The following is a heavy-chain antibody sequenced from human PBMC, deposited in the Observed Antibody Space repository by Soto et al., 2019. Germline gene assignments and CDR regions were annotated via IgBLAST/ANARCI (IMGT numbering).Heavy chain of an antibody. V-gene: IGHV1-46*03. CDR1: GYTFTSYY. J-gene: IGHJ4*02. CDR2: INPSGGST. CDR3: AREKGGGYCSGGSCYPPDY. D-gene: IGHD2-15*01. Sequence: QVQLVQSGAEVKKPGASVKVSCKASGYTFTSYYMHWVRQAPGQGLEWMGIINPSGGSTSYAQKFEGRVTMTRDTSTSTVYMELSSLRSEDTAVYYCAREKGGGYCSGGSCYPPDYWGQGTLVTVSS.